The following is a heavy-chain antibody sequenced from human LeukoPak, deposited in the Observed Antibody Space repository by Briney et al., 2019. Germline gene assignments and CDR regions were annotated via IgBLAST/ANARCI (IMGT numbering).Heavy chain of an antibody. Sequence: SETLSLTCTVSGYSISSGYYWGWIRQPPGKGLEWIGSIYHSGSTYYNPSLKSRVTISVDTSKNQFSLKLSSVTAADTAVYYCARDTAWDWFDPWGQGTLVTVSS. CDR3: ARDTAWDWFDP. CDR1: GYSISSGYY. V-gene: IGHV4-38-2*02. CDR2: IYHSGST. J-gene: IGHJ5*02. D-gene: IGHD5-18*01.